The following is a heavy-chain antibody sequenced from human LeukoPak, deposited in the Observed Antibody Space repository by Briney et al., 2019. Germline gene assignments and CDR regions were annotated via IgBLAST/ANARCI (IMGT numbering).Heavy chain of an antibody. Sequence: SSETLSLTCTVSGGSISSYYWSWIRQPPGKGLEWIGNIYYSGNTNNNPSLKSRVTISVDTSKNQFSLKLSSVTAADTAVYYCAKGSKDYGSGSHNFDFWGQGILVTVSS. D-gene: IGHD3-10*01. CDR1: GGSISSYY. CDR3: AKGSKDYGSGSHNFDF. CDR2: IYYSGNT. V-gene: IGHV4-59*01. J-gene: IGHJ4*02.